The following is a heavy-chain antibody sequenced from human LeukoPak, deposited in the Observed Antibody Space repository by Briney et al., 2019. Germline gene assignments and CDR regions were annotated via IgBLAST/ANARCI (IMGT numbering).Heavy chain of an antibody. CDR2: TYYRSKWYS. CDR3: ARGLVPEGHHYYYYMDV. J-gene: IGHJ6*03. CDR1: GDSVSSNSAT. V-gene: IGHV6-1*01. D-gene: IGHD3-9*01. Sequence: SQTLSLTCAISGDSVSSNSATWNWLRQSPSRGLEWLGRTYYRSKWYSDYAVSVKSRITINPDTSKNQLSLQLNSVTPEDTAVYYCARGLVPEGHHYYYYMDVWGKGTTVTVSS.